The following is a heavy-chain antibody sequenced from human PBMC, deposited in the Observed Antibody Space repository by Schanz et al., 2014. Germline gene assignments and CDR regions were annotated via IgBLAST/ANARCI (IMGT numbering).Heavy chain of an antibody. CDR3: ARDKGGYYPFDY. D-gene: IGHD3-3*01. CDR2: ISASGGDT. V-gene: IGHV3-23*04. CDR1: GFTFTNAW. J-gene: IGHJ4*02. Sequence: EVHLVESGGGLVKPGGSLRLSCAASGFTFTNAWMSWVRQAPGKGLEWVSTISASGGDTLYADSVKGRFTISRDNSKNTLYLQMNSLRAEDTAVYYCARDKGGYYPFDYWGQGTLVTVSS.